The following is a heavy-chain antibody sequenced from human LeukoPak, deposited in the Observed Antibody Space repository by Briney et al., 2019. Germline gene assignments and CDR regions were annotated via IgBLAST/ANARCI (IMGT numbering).Heavy chain of an antibody. J-gene: IGHJ3*02. D-gene: IGHD6-25*01. CDR3: ARGFGSGYAFDI. CDR1: GGSMTYGSYY. Sequence: SETLSLTCSVSGGSMTYGSYYWSWIRQPAGKGLEWIGRIYISGSTNYNPSLESRVTISVDLSKNQFSLKLSSVTAADTAVYYCARGFGSGYAFDIWGQGTMVTVSS. V-gene: IGHV4-61*02. CDR2: IYISGST.